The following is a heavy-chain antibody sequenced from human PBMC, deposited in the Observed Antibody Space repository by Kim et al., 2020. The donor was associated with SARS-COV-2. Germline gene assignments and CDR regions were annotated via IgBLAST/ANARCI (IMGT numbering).Heavy chain of an antibody. CDR3: AIIRDPSSAMDV. Sequence: GGSLRLSCVASGFTFTKAWMSWVRQAPGKGLEWVGRIKSKIYSGATDYAAPVKGRFSILRDDSKSTVYLQMNSLKIEDTAVYYCAIIRDPSSAMDVWGQGTTVTVS. D-gene: IGHD2-2*02. J-gene: IGHJ6*02. CDR1: GFTFTKAW. CDR2: IKSKIYSGAT. V-gene: IGHV3-15*01.